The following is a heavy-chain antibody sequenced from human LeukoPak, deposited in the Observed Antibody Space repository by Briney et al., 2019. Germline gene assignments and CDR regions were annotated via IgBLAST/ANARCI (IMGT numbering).Heavy chain of an antibody. J-gene: IGHJ4*02. CDR1: GFTFSSYA. Sequence: PGGSLRLSCAASGFTFSSYAMSWVRQAPGKGLEWVSAISGNGGSTYYADSVKGRFTTSRDNSKNTLYLQMNSLRAEDTAVYYCAKGRVTMVRGAMYYFDYWGQGTLVTVSS. CDR2: ISGNGGST. D-gene: IGHD3-10*01. CDR3: AKGRVTMVRGAMYYFDY. V-gene: IGHV3-23*01.